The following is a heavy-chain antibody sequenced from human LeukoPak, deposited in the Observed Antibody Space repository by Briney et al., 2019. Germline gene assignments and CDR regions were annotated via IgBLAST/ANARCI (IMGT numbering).Heavy chain of an antibody. CDR2: IIPIFGTA. J-gene: IGHJ4*02. CDR3: ARPRGYYYDSSGYYFPFDY. V-gene: IGHV1-69*13. CDR1: GGTFSSYA. D-gene: IGHD3-22*01. Sequence: SVKVSCKASGGTFSSYAISWVRQAPGQGLEWMGGIIPIFGTANYAQKFRGRVTITADESTSTAYMELSSLRSEDTAVYYCARPRGYYYDSSGYYFPFDYWGQGTLVTVSS.